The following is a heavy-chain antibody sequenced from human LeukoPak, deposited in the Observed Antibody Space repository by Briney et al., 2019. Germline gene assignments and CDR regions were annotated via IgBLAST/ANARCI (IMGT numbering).Heavy chain of an antibody. V-gene: IGHV1-18*01. CDR1: GYTFSAYG. CDR3: ARRKYGVDYNGRDV. D-gene: IGHD5/OR15-5a*01. CDR2: INPHKGDT. Sequence: ASVKVSCKASGYTFSAYGINWVRLAPGQGLEWMASINPHKGDTVYAQKFQGRVTMTTDTSTSTAYMHLRSLRSDDTAIYYCARRKYGVDYNGRDVGGKGTTVTVSS. J-gene: IGHJ6*04.